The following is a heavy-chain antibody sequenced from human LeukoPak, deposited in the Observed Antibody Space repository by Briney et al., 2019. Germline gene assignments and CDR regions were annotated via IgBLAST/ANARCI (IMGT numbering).Heavy chain of an antibody. J-gene: IGHJ6*02. D-gene: IGHD5-18*01. CDR3: ARDHGYSYGYHYYYGMDV. CDR2: ISYDGSNK. Sequence: GRSLRLSCAASGFTFSSYAMHWVRQAPGKGLEWVAVISYDGSNKYYADSVKGRFTISRDNSKNTLYLQMNSLRAEDTAVYYCARDHGYSYGYHYYYGMDVWGQGTTVTVS. CDR1: GFTFSSYA. V-gene: IGHV3-30-3*01.